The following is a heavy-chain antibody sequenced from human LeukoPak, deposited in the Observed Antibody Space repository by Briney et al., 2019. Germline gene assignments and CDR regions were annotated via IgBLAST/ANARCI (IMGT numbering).Heavy chain of an antibody. D-gene: IGHD5-24*01. Sequence: SETLSLTCTVSGGSISSYYWSWIRQPAGKGLEWIGRIYTSGSTNYNPSLKSRVTISVDTSKNQFSLKLNSVTAADTAVYYCARGRDGYNFLNRGEYYYFDYWGQGTLVTVSS. CDR2: IYTSGST. J-gene: IGHJ4*02. V-gene: IGHV4-4*07. CDR1: GGSISSYY. CDR3: ARGRDGYNFLNRGEYYYFDY.